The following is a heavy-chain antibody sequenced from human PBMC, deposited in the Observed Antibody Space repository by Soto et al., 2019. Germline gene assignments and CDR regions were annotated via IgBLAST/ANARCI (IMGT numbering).Heavy chain of an antibody. J-gene: IGHJ6*02. D-gene: IGHD3-9*01. CDR3: ASLHDLRYFDWLSAYDGMDV. V-gene: IGHV3-30-3*01. CDR2: ISYDGSNK. CDR1: GFTFSSYA. Sequence: GGSLRLSCAASGFTFSSYAMHWVRQAPGKGLEWVAVISYDGSNKYYADSVKGRLTISRDNSKNTLYLQMNSLRAEDTAVYYCASLHDLRYFDWLSAYDGMDVWGQGTTVTVSS.